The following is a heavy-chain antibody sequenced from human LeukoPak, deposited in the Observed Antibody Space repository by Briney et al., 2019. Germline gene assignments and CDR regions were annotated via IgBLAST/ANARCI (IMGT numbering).Heavy chain of an antibody. CDR2: ISSSSSYI. D-gene: IGHD3-10*01. J-gene: IGHJ3*02. V-gene: IGHV3-21*01. CDR3: ARESVWGGSGSYRAFDI. CDR1: GFTFSSYS. Sequence: GGSLRLSCAASGFTFSSYSMNWVRQAPGKGLEWVSSISSSSSYIYYADSVKGRFTISRDNAKNSLYLQMNSLRAEDTAVYYCARESVWGGSGSYRAFDIWGQGTMVTVSS.